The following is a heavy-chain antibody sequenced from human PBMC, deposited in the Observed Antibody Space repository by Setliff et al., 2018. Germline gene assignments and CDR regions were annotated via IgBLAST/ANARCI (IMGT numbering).Heavy chain of an antibody. Sequence: GGSLRLSCAASGFTFSTYRMHWVRQAPGKGLEWVAVILDDGVKKYHADSVKGRFTISRDNSKNTLYLQMNSLRADDTAVYYCTRSTSGAFDYWGQGALVTVSS. CDR2: ILDDGVKK. CDR3: TRSTSGAFDY. V-gene: IGHV3-33*08. J-gene: IGHJ4*02. CDR1: GFTFSTYR. D-gene: IGHD2-2*01.